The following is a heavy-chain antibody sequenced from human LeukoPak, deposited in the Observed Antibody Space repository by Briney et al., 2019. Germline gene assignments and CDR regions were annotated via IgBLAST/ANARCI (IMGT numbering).Heavy chain of an antibody. V-gene: IGHV4-59*01. CDR3: ARDSVYATNWYDP. CDR2: ITFSGGT. D-gene: IGHD2-8*01. CDR1: GGSISSSN. Sequence: SETLSLTCTVSGGSISSSNWNWIGQAPGKGLEWIGYITFSGGTNYNPSLGSRVTISLDMSKNQFSLKLTSVTAADTAIYYCARDSVYATNWYDPWGQGTLVTVSS. J-gene: IGHJ5*02.